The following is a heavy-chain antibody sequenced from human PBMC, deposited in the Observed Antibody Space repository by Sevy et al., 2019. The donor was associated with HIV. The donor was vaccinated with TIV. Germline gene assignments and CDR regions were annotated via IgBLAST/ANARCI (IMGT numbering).Heavy chain of an antibody. V-gene: IGHV3-30-3*01. CDR2: ISYDGSNK. CDR3: ARSGKIVEVPAAWYMDV. Sequence: GGSLRLSCAASGFTFSSYAMHWVRQAPGKGLEWVAVISYDGSNKYYADSVKGRFTISRDNSKNTLYLQMNSLRAEDTAVYYCARSGKIVEVPAAWYMDVWGKGTTVTVSS. CDR1: GFTFSSYA. D-gene: IGHD2-2*01. J-gene: IGHJ6*03.